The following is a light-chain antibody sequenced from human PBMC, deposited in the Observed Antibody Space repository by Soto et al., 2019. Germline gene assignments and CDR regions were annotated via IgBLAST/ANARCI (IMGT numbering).Light chain of an antibody. Sequence: DIQMTQSPSTLSASVGDRVTITCRASQSVSYWLAWYQQKPGMAPKLLIHDASSLESGVPSRFRGSGSGNEFTLTISSLQPDDFEEYYCQQYGFSFGPGTKVEI. CDR1: QSVSYW. CDR3: QQYGFS. J-gene: IGKJ3*01. V-gene: IGKV1-5*01. CDR2: DAS.